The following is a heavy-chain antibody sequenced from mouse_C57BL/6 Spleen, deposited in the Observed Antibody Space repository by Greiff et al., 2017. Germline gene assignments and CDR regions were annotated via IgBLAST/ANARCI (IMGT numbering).Heavy chain of an antibody. J-gene: IGHJ2*01. V-gene: IGHV14-1*01. D-gene: IGHD1-1*01. Sequence: EVQLQQSGAELVRPGASVKLSCTASGFNIKDYYMHWVKQRPEQGLEWIGRIDPEDGDTEYAPKFQGQATMTADTSSNTAYLQLSSLTSEDTAVYYCTSYGSRYFDYWGQGTTLTVSS. CDR3: TSYGSRYFDY. CDR1: GFNIKDYY. CDR2: IDPEDGDT.